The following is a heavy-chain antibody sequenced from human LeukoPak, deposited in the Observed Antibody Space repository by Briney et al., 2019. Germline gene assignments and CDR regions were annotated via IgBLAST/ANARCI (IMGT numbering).Heavy chain of an antibody. CDR1: GYTFTDYY. Sequence: ASVKVSCKVSGYTFTDYYMHWVQQAPGKGLEWMGLVDPEDGETIYAEKFQGRVTITADTSTDTAYMELSSLRSEDTAAYYCATLDDILTGAGAYYFDYWGQGTLVTVSS. D-gene: IGHD3-9*01. CDR2: VDPEDGET. V-gene: IGHV1-69-2*01. J-gene: IGHJ4*02. CDR3: ATLDDILTGAGAYYFDY.